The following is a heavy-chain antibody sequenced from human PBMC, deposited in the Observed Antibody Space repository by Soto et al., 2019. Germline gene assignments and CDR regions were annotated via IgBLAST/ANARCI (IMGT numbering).Heavy chain of an antibody. CDR1: GYTFTSYD. J-gene: IGHJ4*02. CDR2: MNPNSGNT. V-gene: IGHV1-8*01. Sequence: QVQLVQSGAEVKKPGASVKVSCKASGYTFTSYDINWVRQATGQGLEWMGWMNPNSGNTGYAQKCPGIVTMTRNTSISTAYMELSSLRSEDTPVYYCASSLYGDNVDYWGQGTLVTVSS. CDR3: ASSLYGDNVDY. D-gene: IGHD4-17*01.